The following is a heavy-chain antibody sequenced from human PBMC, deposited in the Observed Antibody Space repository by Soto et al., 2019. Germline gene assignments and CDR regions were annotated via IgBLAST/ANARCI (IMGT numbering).Heavy chain of an antibody. CDR3: AKSHLQSGRWYEGD. D-gene: IGHD1-26*01. CDR1: GFTFSTYA. J-gene: IGHJ4*02. CDR2: ISGSGDIT. Sequence: EVQLLESGGGLVQPGGSLRLSCAASGFTFSTYAMSWVRQAPEKGLESVSAISGSGDITNYADSVKGRFTISRDNSKNMVFLQMNSLRVEDTAVYYCAKSHLQSGRWYEGDWGQGTLVTVSS. V-gene: IGHV3-23*01.